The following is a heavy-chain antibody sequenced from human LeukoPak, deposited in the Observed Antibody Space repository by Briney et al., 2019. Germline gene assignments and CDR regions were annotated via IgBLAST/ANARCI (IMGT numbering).Heavy chain of an antibody. D-gene: IGHD5-18*01. CDR1: GFTFSSHR. CDR3: ARDLSGITGYTYGRGIDY. J-gene: IGHJ4*02. V-gene: IGHV3-7*01. CDR2: IKKDGSEK. Sequence: GGSLRLSCAASGFTFSSHRMSWVRQAPGKGLEWVANIKKDGSEKNYVDSVKGRFTISRDNAKTSLYLQMNSLRAEDTAVYYCARDLSGITGYTYGRGIDYWGQGTLVTVSS.